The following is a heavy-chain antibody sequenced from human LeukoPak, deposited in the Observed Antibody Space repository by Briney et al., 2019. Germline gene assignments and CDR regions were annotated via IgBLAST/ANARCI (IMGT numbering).Heavy chain of an antibody. Sequence: PGGSLRLSCAASGFTFSNNWMHWVRQAPGKGLVWVSRIKGDGSSTDYADSVKGRFTISRDNAKNSLYLQMNSLRTEDTALYYCAKDIVSAFGGIIVIPRAFDIWGQGTMVTVSS. CDR3: AKDIVSAFGGIIVIPRAFDI. V-gene: IGHV3-74*01. CDR2: IKGDGSST. D-gene: IGHD3-16*02. J-gene: IGHJ3*02. CDR1: GFTFSNNW.